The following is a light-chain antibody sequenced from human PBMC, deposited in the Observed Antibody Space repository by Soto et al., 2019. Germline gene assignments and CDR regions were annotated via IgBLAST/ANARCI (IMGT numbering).Light chain of an antibody. CDR3: KQGLQIPQT. CDR1: QGISNY. V-gene: IGKV1-27*01. J-gene: IGKJ1*01. CDR2: AAS. Sequence: DIQMSQTPYSLSASVGDRVTITCRASQGISNYLDWYLQKPGTVPKLLISAASTWQTGVPSRFSGSGSGTDFTLTITRVEAEDFGIYYCKQGLQIPQTFGQGTKVDIK.